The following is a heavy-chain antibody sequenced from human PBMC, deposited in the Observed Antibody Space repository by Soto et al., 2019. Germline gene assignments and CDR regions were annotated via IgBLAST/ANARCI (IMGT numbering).Heavy chain of an antibody. Sequence: SETLSLTCTVSGGSISSGDYYWSWIRQPPGKGLEWTGYIYYSGSTYYNPSLKSRVTISVDTSKNQFSLKLSSVTAADTAVYYCARGAITVTTLDYWGQGTLVTVSS. CDR3: ARGAITVTTLDY. J-gene: IGHJ4*02. CDR1: GGSISSGDYY. CDR2: IYYSGST. V-gene: IGHV4-30-4*01. D-gene: IGHD4-17*01.